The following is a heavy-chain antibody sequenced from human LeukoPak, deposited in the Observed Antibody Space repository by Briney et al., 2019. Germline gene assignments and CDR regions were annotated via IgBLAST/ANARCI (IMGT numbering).Heavy chain of an antibody. Sequence: ASVKVSCKASGYTFTSYDINWVRQATGQGLEWMGWMNPNSGNTGYAQKFQGRVTMTRNTSISTAYMELSSLRSEDTAVYYCARSGYDFWSGYYSLRDLFDYWGQGTLVTVSS. CDR2: MNPNSGNT. V-gene: IGHV1-8*01. CDR3: ARSGYDFWSGYYSLRDLFDY. CDR1: GYTFTSYD. D-gene: IGHD3-3*01. J-gene: IGHJ4*02.